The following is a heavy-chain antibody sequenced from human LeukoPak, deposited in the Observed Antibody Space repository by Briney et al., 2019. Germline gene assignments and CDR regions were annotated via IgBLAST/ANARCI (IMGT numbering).Heavy chain of an antibody. CDR1: GFTFSSYA. D-gene: IGHD1-26*01. V-gene: IGHV3-23*01. Sequence: GGSLRLSCAASGFTFSSYAMSWVRQAPGKGLEWVSAISGSGGSTYYADSVKGRFTISRDNSKNTLYLQMNSLRAEDTAAYYCAKDRGASGSYPLYDYWGQGTLVTVSS. CDR3: AKDRGASGSYPLYDY. CDR2: ISGSGGST. J-gene: IGHJ4*02.